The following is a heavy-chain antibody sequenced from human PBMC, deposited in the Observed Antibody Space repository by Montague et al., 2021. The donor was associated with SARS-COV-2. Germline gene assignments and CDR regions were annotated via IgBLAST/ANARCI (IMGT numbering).Heavy chain of an antibody. Sequence: SETLSLTCGVYGGSFGDDHWSWIRQPPGKGLEWIGDIRQSGTTNYNPSLKSRVTISVDTSKNQFSLRLASVTAADTAIYFCARGHLSASMIVAVFTSASYYFDYWGQGALVTVSS. V-gene: IGHV4-34*01. CDR3: ARGHLSASMIVAVFTSASYYFDY. D-gene: IGHD3-22*01. CDR1: GGSFGDDH. CDR2: IRQSGTT. J-gene: IGHJ4*02.